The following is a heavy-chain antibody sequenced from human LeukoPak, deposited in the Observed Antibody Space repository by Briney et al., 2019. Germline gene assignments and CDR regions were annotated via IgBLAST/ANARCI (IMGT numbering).Heavy chain of an antibody. Sequence: GSLRLSCAASGFTFSSYSMNWVRQPPGKGLEWIGSIYYSGSTYYNPSLKSRVTISVDTSKNQFSLKLSSVTAADTAVYYCARDPTGYSSGWYPGYYYYGMDVWGQGTTVTVSS. CDR1: GFTFSSYS. CDR3: ARDPTGYSSGWYPGYYYYGMDV. J-gene: IGHJ6*02. CDR2: IYYSGST. V-gene: IGHV4-39*07. D-gene: IGHD6-19*01.